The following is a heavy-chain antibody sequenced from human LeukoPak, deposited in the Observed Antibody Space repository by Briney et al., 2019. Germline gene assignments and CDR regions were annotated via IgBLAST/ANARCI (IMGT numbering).Heavy chain of an antibody. J-gene: IGHJ4*02. V-gene: IGHV1-69*05. CDR2: IIPIFGTA. D-gene: IGHD4-11*01. Sequence: SVKVSCKASGGTFSSYAISWVRQAPGQGLEWMGRIIPIFGTANYAQKLQGRVTMTTDTSTSTAYMELRSLRSDDTAVYYCARDGGTVTTRGAVDYWGQGTLVTVSS. CDR3: ARDGGTVTTRGAVDY. CDR1: GGTFSSYA.